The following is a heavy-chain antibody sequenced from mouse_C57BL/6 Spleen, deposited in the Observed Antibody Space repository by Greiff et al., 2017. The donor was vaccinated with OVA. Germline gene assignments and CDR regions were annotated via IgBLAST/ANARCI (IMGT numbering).Heavy chain of an antibody. CDR2: IWSGGST. CDR3: AQYYYGSSLFAY. CDR1: GFSLTSYG. V-gene: IGHV2-4*01. Sequence: VKLMESGPGLVQPSQSLSITCTVSGFSLTSYGVHWVRQPPGKGLEWLGVIWSGGSTDYNAAFISRLSISKDNSKSQVFFKMNSLQADDTAIYYCAQYYYGSSLFAYWGQGTLVTVSA. D-gene: IGHD1-1*01. J-gene: IGHJ3*01.